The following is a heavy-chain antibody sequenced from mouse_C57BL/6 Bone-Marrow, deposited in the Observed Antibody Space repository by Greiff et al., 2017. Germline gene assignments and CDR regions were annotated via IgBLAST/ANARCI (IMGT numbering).Heavy chain of an antibody. CDR2: ISSGGDYI. Sequence: EVKLVESGEGLVKPGGSLKLSCAASGFTFSSYAMSWVRQTPEKRLEWVAYISSGGDYIYYADTVKGRFTISRDNARNTLYLQMSSLKYEDTAMYYCTREGNSNPYAMDYWGQGTSVTVSS. CDR3: TREGNSNPYAMDY. J-gene: IGHJ4*01. CDR1: GFTFSSYA. D-gene: IGHD2-5*01. V-gene: IGHV5-9-1*02.